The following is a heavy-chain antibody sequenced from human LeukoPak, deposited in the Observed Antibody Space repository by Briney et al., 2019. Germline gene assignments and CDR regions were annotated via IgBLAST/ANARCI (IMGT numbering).Heavy chain of an antibody. CDR1: GGSISSYY. CDR3: ASSPVVVVTAPGFFDY. J-gene: IGHJ4*02. Sequence: SETQSLTCTVSGGSISSYYWSWIRQPPGKGLEWIGYIYYSGSTNYNPSLKSRVTISVDTSKNQFSLKLSSVTAADTAVYYYASSPVVVVTAPGFFDYWGQGTLVTVSS. V-gene: IGHV4-59*12. CDR2: IYYSGST. D-gene: IGHD2-21*02.